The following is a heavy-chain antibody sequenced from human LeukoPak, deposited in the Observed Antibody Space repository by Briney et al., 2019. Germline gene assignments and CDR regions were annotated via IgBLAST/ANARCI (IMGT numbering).Heavy chain of an antibody. CDR1: GFTFGDYA. J-gene: IGHJ4*02. CDR2: IWYDGSNK. CDR3: ALGDYATYYDILTGLDY. Sequence: PGGSLRLSCTASGFTFGDYAMSWVRQAPGKGLEWVAVIWYDGSNKYYADSVKGRFTISRDNSKNTLYLQMNSLRAEDTAVYYCALGDYATYYDILTGLDYWGQGTLVTVSS. D-gene: IGHD3-9*01. V-gene: IGHV3-33*01.